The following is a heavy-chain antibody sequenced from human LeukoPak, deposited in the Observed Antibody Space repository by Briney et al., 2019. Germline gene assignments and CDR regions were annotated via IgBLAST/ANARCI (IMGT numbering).Heavy chain of an antibody. CDR1: GGSISSYY. CDR3: ARGWELRGEGFDY. J-gene: IGHJ4*02. Sequence: KPSETLSLTCTVSGGSISSYYWSWIRQPPGKGLEWIGYIYYSGSTNYNPSLKSRVTISVDTSKNQFSLKLSSVTAADTAVYYCARGWELRGEGFDYWGQGTLVTVSS. CDR2: IYYSGST. V-gene: IGHV4-59*08. D-gene: IGHD1-26*01.